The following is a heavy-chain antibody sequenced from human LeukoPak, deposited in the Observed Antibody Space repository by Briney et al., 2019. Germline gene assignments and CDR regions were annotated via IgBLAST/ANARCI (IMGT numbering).Heavy chain of an antibody. Sequence: EASVKVSCKASGGTFSSYAISWVRQAPGQGLEWMGGIIPIFGTANYAQKFQGRVTITADESTSTAYMELSSLRSEDAAVHYCARASDRYSSSWWYYFDYWGQGTLVTVSS. CDR2: IIPIFGTA. D-gene: IGHD6-13*01. CDR3: ARASDRYSSSWWYYFDY. V-gene: IGHV1-69*13. CDR1: GGTFSSYA. J-gene: IGHJ4*02.